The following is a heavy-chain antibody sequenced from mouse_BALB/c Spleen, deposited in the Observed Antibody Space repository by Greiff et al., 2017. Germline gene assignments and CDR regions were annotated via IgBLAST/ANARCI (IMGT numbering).Heavy chain of an antibody. CDR1: GYAFTNYL. V-gene: IGHV1-54*01. CDR2: INPGSGGT. J-gene: IGHJ1*01. Sequence: VQLVESGAELVRPGTSVKVSCKASGYAFTNYLIEWVKQRPGQGLEWIGVINPGSGGTNYNEKFKGKATLTADKSSSTAYMQLSSLTSDDSAVYFCARYDGSSYFDVWGAGTTVTVSS. D-gene: IGHD1-1*01. CDR3: ARYDGSSYFDV.